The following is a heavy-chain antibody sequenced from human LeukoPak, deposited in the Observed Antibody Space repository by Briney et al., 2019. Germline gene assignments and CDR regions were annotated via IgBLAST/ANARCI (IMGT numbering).Heavy chain of an antibody. CDR1: GGSITSGGYY. CDR2: IYYSGTT. V-gene: IGHV4-31*03. D-gene: IGHD7-27*01. J-gene: IGHJ4*02. Sequence: TLSLTCTVSGGSITSGGYYWSWIRQLPGKGLEWIGYIYYSGTTSYNPSLKSRLTISLDTSENQFSLKLSSVTAADTAVYYYARGSTGDKSNNWGQGTLFTVSS. CDR3: ARGSTGDKSNN.